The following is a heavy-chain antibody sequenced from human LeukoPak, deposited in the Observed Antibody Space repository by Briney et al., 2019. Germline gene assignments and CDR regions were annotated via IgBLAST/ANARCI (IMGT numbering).Heavy chain of an antibody. J-gene: IGHJ2*01. CDR3: ARGGIVVVTAIFDL. CDR2: ISSNGGST. V-gene: IGHV3-64*01. D-gene: IGHD2-21*02. Sequence: PGGSLRLSCAASGFTFSSYAMHWVRQAPGKGLEYVSAISSNGGSTYYANSVKGRSTISRDNSKNTLYLQMGSLRAEDMAVYYCARGGIVVVTAIFDLWGRGTLVTVSS. CDR1: GFTFSSYA.